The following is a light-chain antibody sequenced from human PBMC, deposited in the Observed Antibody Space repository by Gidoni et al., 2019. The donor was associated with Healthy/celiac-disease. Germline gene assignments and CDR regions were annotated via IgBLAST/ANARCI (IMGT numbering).Light chain of an antibody. Sequence: DIQKTQSPSALSASVGDRVTIPCRASQSISSYLNWGQQKPGNAPKLLIYAASSLQSGVPSRFSVSGSGTDFTLTISSLQPEDFPTYSCQQSYSTPHTFGQGTKLEIK. J-gene: IGKJ2*01. CDR1: QSISSY. CDR3: QQSYSTPHT. CDR2: AAS. V-gene: IGKV1-39*01.